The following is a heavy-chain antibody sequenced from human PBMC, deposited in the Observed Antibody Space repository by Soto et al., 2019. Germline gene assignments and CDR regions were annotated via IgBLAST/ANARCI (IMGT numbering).Heavy chain of an antibody. Sequence: ASVKVSCKASGYTFTSYGISWVRQAPGQGLEWMGWISAYNGNTNYAQKFQGRVTITTDKSTSTAYMELSSLRSEDTAVYYCATMGTPATGLFYFDNWGQGTLVTVSS. CDR2: ISAYNGNT. CDR3: ATMGTPATGLFYFDN. D-gene: IGHD1-7*01. CDR1: GYTFTSYG. J-gene: IGHJ4*02. V-gene: IGHV1-18*01.